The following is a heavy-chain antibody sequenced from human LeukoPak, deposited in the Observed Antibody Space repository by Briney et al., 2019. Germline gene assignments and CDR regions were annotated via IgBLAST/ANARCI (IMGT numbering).Heavy chain of an antibody. CDR2: INHSGST. CDR3: ARTPSSGWYHGEEFDY. J-gene: IGHJ4*02. V-gene: IGHV4-34*01. Sequence: SETLSLTCAVHGGSFSGYYWSWIRQPPGKGLEWIGEINHSGSTNYNPSLKSRVTISVDTSKNQFSLKLSSVTAADTAVYYCARTPSSGWYHGEEFDYWGQGTLVTVSS. CDR1: GGSFSGYY. D-gene: IGHD6-19*01.